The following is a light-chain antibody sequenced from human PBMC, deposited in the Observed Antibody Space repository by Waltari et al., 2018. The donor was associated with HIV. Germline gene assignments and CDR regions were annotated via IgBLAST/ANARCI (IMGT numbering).Light chain of an antibody. V-gene: IGLV2-23*02. CDR3: CSYAGFSTYVV. CDR2: EVN. Sequence: QSALTQPASMSGSPGQSITISCIGTSSDIGSYNLLSWYQHHPGKAPKLMIYEVNKRPSGVSNRFSGSKSGNTASLTISGLQAEDEADYYCCSYAGFSTYVVFGGGTKLTVL. J-gene: IGLJ2*01. CDR1: SSDIGSYNL.